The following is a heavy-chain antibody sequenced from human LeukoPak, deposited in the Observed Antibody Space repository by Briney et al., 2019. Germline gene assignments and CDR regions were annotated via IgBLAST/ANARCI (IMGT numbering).Heavy chain of an antibody. V-gene: IGHV3-21*01. Sequence: GGSLRLSCAASGCTINTYSMNWVRQAPGKGLEWISFISSGSSHTFYADSVKGRFTISRDNAKNLLYLQMNSLRAEDTAVYFCAREDFTVTGAFDYWGQGTLVTVSS. CDR2: ISSGSSHT. D-gene: IGHD4-17*01. CDR3: AREDFTVTGAFDY. J-gene: IGHJ4*02. CDR1: GCTINTYS.